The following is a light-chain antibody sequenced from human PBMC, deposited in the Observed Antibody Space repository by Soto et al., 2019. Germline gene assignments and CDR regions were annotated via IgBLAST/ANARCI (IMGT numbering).Light chain of an antibody. Sequence: QSALTQPPPVSGSPGQSVTISCTGSSSDIGSYNTVAWYQQSPGTAPKLMIYEVRNRPSGVPDRFSGSKSGNTASLTISGLQTEDEADYYCTLYTSRITHVVFGGGTQLTVL. CDR2: EVR. V-gene: IGLV2-18*01. CDR1: SSDIGSYNT. J-gene: IGLJ2*01. CDR3: TLYTSRITHVV.